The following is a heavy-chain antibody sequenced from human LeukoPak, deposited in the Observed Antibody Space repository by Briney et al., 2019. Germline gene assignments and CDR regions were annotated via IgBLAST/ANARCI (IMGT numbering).Heavy chain of an antibody. D-gene: IGHD6-19*01. J-gene: IGHJ5*02. CDR3: AKRGAGSGGLHH. CDR2: FFSDTGKT. V-gene: IGHV3-23*01. CDR1: GFSFSIYA. Sequence: PGGSLRLSCAASGFSFSIYAMSWVRQAPGKGLEWVSTFFSDTGKTDYADSVKGRFTISKDTSKNTLYLQMNSLRAEDTAVYYCAKRGAGSGGLHHWGQGTLVTVSS.